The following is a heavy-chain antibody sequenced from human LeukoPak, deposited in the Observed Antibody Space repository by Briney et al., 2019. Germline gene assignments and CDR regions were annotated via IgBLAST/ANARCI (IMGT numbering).Heavy chain of an antibody. CDR1: GGSISSSNW. Sequence: PSGTLSLTCAVSGGSISSSNWWSWVRQPPGKVLEGIGEIYHSESTNYNPSLKSRVTISVDKSKNQFSLKLSSVTAADTAVYYCARAVAASPGYCMDVWGKGTTVTVSS. V-gene: IGHV4-4*02. J-gene: IGHJ6*03. D-gene: IGHD6-13*01. CDR3: ARAVAASPGYCMDV. CDR2: IYHSEST.